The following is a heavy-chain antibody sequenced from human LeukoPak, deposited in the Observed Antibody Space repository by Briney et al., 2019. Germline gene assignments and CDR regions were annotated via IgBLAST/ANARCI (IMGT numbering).Heavy chain of an antibody. CDR2: IIPIFGTA. Sequence: SVKVSCKASGGTFSSYAISWVRRAPGQGLEWMGGIIPIFGTANYAQKFQGRVTITTDESTSTAYMELSSLRSEDTAVYYCARDGGDYPDYYYMDVWGKGTTVTVSS. CDR1: GGTFSSYA. J-gene: IGHJ6*03. D-gene: IGHD4-17*01. CDR3: ARDGGDYPDYYYMDV. V-gene: IGHV1-69*05.